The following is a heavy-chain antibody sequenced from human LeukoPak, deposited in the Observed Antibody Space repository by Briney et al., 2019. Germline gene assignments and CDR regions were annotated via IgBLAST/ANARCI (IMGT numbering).Heavy chain of an antibody. Sequence: PGGYLRLSCAASGFTFTSYSMNWVRQAPGKGLEWVSTISGGGGSTYYADSVKGWFTISRDNSKNTLYLQVNSLRAEDTAVYYCAKGGKWDVTPFDYWGQGTLVTVSS. CDR3: AKGGKWDVTPFDY. CDR2: ISGGGGST. J-gene: IGHJ4*02. CDR1: GFTFTSYS. D-gene: IGHD1-26*01. V-gene: IGHV3-23*01.